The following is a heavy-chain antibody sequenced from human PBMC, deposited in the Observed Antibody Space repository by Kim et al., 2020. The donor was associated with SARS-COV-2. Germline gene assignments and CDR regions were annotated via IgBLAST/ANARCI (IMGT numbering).Heavy chain of an antibody. Sequence: GGSLRLSCAASGFTFSSYNMNWVRQAPGKGLEWVSSISSSSKYIYYADSVRGRFSVSRDNAENSLYLQMDSLRTEDTAVYYCARDFGSSTSDYWGQGTLVTVSS. V-gene: IGHV3-21*06. CDR3: ARDFGSSTSDY. CDR1: GFTFSSYN. CDR2: ISSSSKYI. D-gene: IGHD2-15*01. J-gene: IGHJ4*02.